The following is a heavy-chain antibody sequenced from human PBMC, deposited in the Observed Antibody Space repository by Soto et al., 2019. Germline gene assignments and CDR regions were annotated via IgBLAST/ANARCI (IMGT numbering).Heavy chain of an antibody. D-gene: IGHD3-10*01. CDR3: AKYSYGSGSYYKRFDP. V-gene: IGHV4-59*01. Sequence: SETLSLTCTVSGGSISSYYWSWIRQPPGKGLEWIGYIYYSGSTNYNPSLKSRVTISVDTSKNQFSLKLSSVTAADTAVYYCAKYSYGSGSYYKRFDPWGQGTLVTVSS. CDR1: GGSISSYY. CDR2: IYYSGST. J-gene: IGHJ5*02.